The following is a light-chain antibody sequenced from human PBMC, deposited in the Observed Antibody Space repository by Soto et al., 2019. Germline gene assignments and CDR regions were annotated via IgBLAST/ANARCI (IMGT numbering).Light chain of an antibody. CDR1: QDIRID. Sequence: DIQMTQSPSSLSASVGDRVIITCRASQDIRIDLGWYQQRPGKAPERLIYHASSLHTGVPSRFSGSGSGTEFTLTISSLQPEGFATYYCLQHNSYPRTFGQGTKVEIE. J-gene: IGKJ1*01. V-gene: IGKV1-17*01. CDR2: HAS. CDR3: LQHNSYPRT.